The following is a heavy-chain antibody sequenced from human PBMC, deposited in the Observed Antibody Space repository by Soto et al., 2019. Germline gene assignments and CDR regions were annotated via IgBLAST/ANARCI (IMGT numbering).Heavy chain of an antibody. J-gene: IGHJ4*02. Sequence: WGSLRLSCAASGFTFSSYAMHWVRQAPGKGLEWVAVISYDGSNKYYADSVKGRFTISRDNSKNTLYLQMNSLRSDDTAVYYCARDSSSTVFDYWGQGTRAT. V-gene: IGHV3-30-3*01. D-gene: IGHD4-17*01. CDR3: ARDSSSTVFDY. CDR1: GFTFSSYA. CDR2: ISYDGSNK.